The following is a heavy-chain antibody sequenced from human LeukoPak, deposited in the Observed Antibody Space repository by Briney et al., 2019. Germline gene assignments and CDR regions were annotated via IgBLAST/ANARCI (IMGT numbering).Heavy chain of an antibody. D-gene: IGHD6-13*01. CDR2: ISSSGSTI. CDR3: AREPGYSSSWYGRNAFDI. CDR1: GFTFSDYY. J-gene: IGHJ3*02. Sequence: GGSLRLSCAASGFTFSDYYMSWIRQAPGKGLEWVSYISSSGSTIYYADSVKGRFTISRDNAKNPLYLQMNSLRAEDTAVYYCAREPGYSSSWYGRNAFDIWGQGTMVTVSS. V-gene: IGHV3-11*01.